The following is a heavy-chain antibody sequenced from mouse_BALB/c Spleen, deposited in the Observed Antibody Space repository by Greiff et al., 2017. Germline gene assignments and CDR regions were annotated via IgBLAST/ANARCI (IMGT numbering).Heavy chain of an antibody. D-gene: IGHD2-10*01. CDR2: ISDGGSYT. Sequence: VKFVGSGGGLVKPGGSLKLSCAASGFTFSDFYLYWVRPTPEKRLEWVATISDGGSYTYYPDSVKGRFTISRDNAKNNLYLQMSSLKSEDTAMYYCATAYYGNFFAYWGQGTLVTVSA. CDR3: ATAYYGNFFAY. J-gene: IGHJ3*01. CDR1: GFTFSDFY. V-gene: IGHV5-4*02.